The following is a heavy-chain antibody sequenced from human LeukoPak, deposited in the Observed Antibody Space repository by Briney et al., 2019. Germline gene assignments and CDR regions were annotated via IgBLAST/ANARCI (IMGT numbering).Heavy chain of an antibody. CDR1: GGPFSGYY. J-gene: IGHJ4*02. CDR2: INHSGST. CDR3: ARGPDYSGSYYLDY. D-gene: IGHD1-26*01. Sequence: SETLSLTCAVYGGPFSGYYWSWIRQPPGKGLEWIGEINHSGSTNYNPSLKSRVTISVDTSKNQFSLKLSSVTAADTAVYYCARGPDYSGSYYLDYWGQGTPVTVSS. V-gene: IGHV4-34*01.